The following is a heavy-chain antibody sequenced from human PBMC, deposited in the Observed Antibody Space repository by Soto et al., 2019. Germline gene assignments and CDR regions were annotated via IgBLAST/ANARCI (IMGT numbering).Heavy chain of an antibody. CDR2: IYYSGST. D-gene: IGHD1-1*01. V-gene: IGHV4-59*01. J-gene: IGHJ4*02. CDR1: GGSISSYY. CDR3: AGGGTRAGTFDS. Sequence: QVQLQESGPGLVKPSETLSLTCTVSGGSISSYYWSWIRQPPGKGLEWIGYIYYSGSTNYNPSLMSRVTITVHTSKTQFSLKLSSVTAADPAVYECAGGGTRAGTFDSWGQGTLVTVSS.